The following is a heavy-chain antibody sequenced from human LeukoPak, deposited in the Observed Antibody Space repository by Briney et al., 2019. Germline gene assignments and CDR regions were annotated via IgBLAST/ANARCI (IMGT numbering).Heavy chain of an antibody. V-gene: IGHV3-23*01. CDR2: ISIDGGRT. CDR3: ARKGIGSSRYQNMDV. Sequence: AGSLRLSCAASGVTFSSYAMSWIRQAPGKGPEWISTISIDGGRTYYADSVKGRFTVSRVTSKNTLYLQMNSLRAEDTAVYYCARKGIGSSRYQNMDVWGKGTTVTVSS. CDR1: GVTFSSYA. D-gene: IGHD6-25*01. J-gene: IGHJ6*03.